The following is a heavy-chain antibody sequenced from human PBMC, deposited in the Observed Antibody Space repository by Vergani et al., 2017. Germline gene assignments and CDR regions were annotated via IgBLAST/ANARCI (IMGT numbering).Heavy chain of an antibody. J-gene: IGHJ6*02. D-gene: IGHD6-25*01. CDR3: ARARAIMAAAWVGYGMDV. CDR2: INPNSGGT. V-gene: IGHV1-2*02. Sequence: QVQLVQSGAEVKKPGASVKVPCKASGYTFTGYYMHWVRQAPGQGLEWMGWINPNSGGTNYAQKFQGRVTMTRDTSISTAYMELSRLRSDETAVYYCARARAIMAAAWVGYGMDVWGQGTTVTVSS. CDR1: GYTFTGYY.